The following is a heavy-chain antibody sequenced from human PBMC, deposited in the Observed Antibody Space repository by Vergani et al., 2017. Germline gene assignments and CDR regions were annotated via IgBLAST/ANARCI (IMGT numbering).Heavy chain of an antibody. CDR1: GFSVNSHPMR. D-gene: IGHD4-23*01. V-gene: IGHV2-70*04. Sequence: QVTLKESGPALVKPTQTLTLTCTLSGFSVNSHPMRVIWIRQPPGKALEWLARIDWDDDKFYDRSLKTRLTISKDTSKNQVVLTMTNMDPVDTATYYCARINYGGNRYYFDYWGQGTLVTVSS. CDR3: ARINYGGNRYYFDY. CDR2: IDWDDDK. J-gene: IGHJ4*02.